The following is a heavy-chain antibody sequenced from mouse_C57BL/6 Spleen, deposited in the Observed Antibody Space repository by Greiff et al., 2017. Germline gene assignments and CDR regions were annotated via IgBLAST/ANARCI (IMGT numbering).Heavy chain of an antibody. Sequence: VQLQQSGPELVKPGASVKIPCKASGYTFTDYNMDWVKQSHGKSLEWIGDINPNNGGTIYNQKFKGKATLTVDKSSSTAYMELRSLTSEDTAVYYGARSGGYSNFWYFDVWGTGTTVTVSS. D-gene: IGHD2-5*01. CDR1: GYTFTDYN. CDR2: INPNNGGT. J-gene: IGHJ1*03. CDR3: ARSGGYSNFWYFDV. V-gene: IGHV1-18*01.